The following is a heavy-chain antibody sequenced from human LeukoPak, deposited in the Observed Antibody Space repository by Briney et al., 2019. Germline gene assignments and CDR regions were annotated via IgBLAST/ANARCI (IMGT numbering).Heavy chain of an antibody. CDR3: ARVRSAAGYYYYMDV. CDR1: GGSISSYY. J-gene: IGHJ6*03. D-gene: IGHD6-13*01. CDR2: IYYSGST. V-gene: IGHV4-59*01. Sequence: SETLSLTRTVSGGSISSYYWSWIRQPPGKGLEWIGYIYYSGSTNYNPSLKSRVTISVDTSKNQFSLKLSSVTAADTAVYYCARVRSAAGYYYYMDVWGKGTTVTVSS.